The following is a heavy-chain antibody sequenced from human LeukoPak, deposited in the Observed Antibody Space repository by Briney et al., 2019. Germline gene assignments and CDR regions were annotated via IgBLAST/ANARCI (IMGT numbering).Heavy chain of an antibody. V-gene: IGHV3-23*01. Sequence: SGGSLRLSCAASGFTFSSYAMSWVRQAPGKGLEWVSAISGSGGSTYYADSVKGRFTISRDNSKNTLYLQMNSLRAEDTAVYYCAKENRHTIFPKTYYFDYWGQGTLVTVSS. J-gene: IGHJ4*02. CDR3: AKENRHTIFPKTYYFDY. CDR2: ISGSGGST. D-gene: IGHD3-3*01. CDR1: GFTFSSYA.